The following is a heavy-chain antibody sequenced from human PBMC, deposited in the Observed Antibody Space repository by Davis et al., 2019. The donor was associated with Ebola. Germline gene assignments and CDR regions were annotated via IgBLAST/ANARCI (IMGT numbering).Heavy chain of an antibody. D-gene: IGHD6-6*01. J-gene: IGHJ6*02. CDR3: ARGGPVGSSSWVGYYYGMDV. CDR1: GGSISSTNW. CDR2: IHHSGSI. Sequence: SETLSLTCAVSGGSISSTNWWSWVRQSPGKGLEWIGEIHHSGSINYNPSLKSRVTISVDTSKNQFSLKLSSVTAADTAVYYCARGGPVGSSSWVGYYYGMDVWGQGTTVTVSS. V-gene: IGHV4-4*02.